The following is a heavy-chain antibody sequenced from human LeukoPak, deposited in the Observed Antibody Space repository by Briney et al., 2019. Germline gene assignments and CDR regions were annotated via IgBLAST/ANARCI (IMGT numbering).Heavy chain of an antibody. V-gene: IGHV3-21*01. CDR2: ISSSSSYI. CDR1: GFTFSSYS. CDR3: ARTITVTTVQYYFDH. J-gene: IGHJ4*02. Sequence: PGGSLRLSCAASGFTFSSYSMNWVRQAPGKGLEWVSSISSSSSYIYYADSVKGRFTISRDNAKNSLYLQMNSLRAEDTAVYYCARTITVTTVQYYFDHWGQGTLVTVSS. D-gene: IGHD4-11*01.